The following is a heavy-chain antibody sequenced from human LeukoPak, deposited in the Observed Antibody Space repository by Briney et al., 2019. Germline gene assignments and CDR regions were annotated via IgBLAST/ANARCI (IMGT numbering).Heavy chain of an antibody. J-gene: IGHJ4*02. CDR1: GYTFTSYD. Sequence: ASVKVSCKASGYTFTSYDINWVRQATGQGLEWMGWMNPNSGNTGYAQKFQGRVTMTRDMSTSTVYMELSSLRSEDTAVYYCARSGSSWYFDYWGQGTLVTVSS. CDR2: MNPNSGNT. CDR3: ARSGSSWYFDY. V-gene: IGHV1-8*01. D-gene: IGHD6-13*01.